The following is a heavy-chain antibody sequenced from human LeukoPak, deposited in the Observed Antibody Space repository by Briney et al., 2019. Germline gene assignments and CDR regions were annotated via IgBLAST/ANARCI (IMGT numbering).Heavy chain of an antibody. J-gene: IGHJ4*02. D-gene: IGHD3-10*01. CDR1: GFTFSSYG. Sequence: GGSLRLSCAASGFTFSSYGMHWVRQAPGKGLEWVAVIWYDRSNKYYADSVKGRFTISRDNSKNTLYLQMNSLRAEDTAVYYCARGYYGSGSYSTIDYWGQGTLVTVSS. CDR3: ARGYYGSGSYSTIDY. V-gene: IGHV3-33*01. CDR2: IWYDRSNK.